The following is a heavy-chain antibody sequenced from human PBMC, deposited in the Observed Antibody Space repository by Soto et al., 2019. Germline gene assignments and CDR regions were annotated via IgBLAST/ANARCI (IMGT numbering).Heavy chain of an antibody. CDR1: GDSMSSSGSS. Sequence: SETLSLTCAVSGDSMSSSGSSWNWIRKPPGKGLERIGYVYESGKSYYNPSLRSRATISVDSSKNQFSLKLSSVTAADTAVYYCARYDYDNNIYSIDYWGQGALVTVSS. V-gene: IGHV4-30-2*01. CDR2: VYESGKS. CDR3: ARYDYDNNIYSIDY. D-gene: IGHD3-22*01. J-gene: IGHJ4*02.